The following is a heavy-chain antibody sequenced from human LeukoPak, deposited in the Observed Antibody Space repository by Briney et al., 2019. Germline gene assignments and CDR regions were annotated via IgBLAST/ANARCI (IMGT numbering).Heavy chain of an antibody. CDR2: IYYSGST. V-gene: IGHV4-39*01. CDR3: ARGSRNYYGSGSYYKPSNWFDP. J-gene: IGHJ5*02. D-gene: IGHD3-10*01. CDR1: GGSISSSSYY. Sequence: SETLSLTCTVSGGSISSSSYYWGWIRQPPGKGLEWIGSIYYSGSTYYNPSLKSRVTISVDTSKNQFSLKLSSVTAADTAVYYCARGSRNYYGSGSYYKPSNWFDPWGQGTLVTVSS.